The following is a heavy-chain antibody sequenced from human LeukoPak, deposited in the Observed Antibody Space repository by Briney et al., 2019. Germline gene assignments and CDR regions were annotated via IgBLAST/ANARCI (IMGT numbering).Heavy chain of an antibody. CDR1: GFIFRSYG. CDR3: AKIAETSGIYGQGYDY. Sequence: GGSLRLSCAASGFIFRSYGMSWVRQAPGKGLEWVSVISDSSDTTYYADSVKGRFTISRDNSKNTLYLQMNSLRAEDTAVYYCAKIAETSGIYGQGYDYWGQGTLVTVSS. CDR2: ISDSSDTT. D-gene: IGHD1-26*01. V-gene: IGHV3-23*01. J-gene: IGHJ4*02.